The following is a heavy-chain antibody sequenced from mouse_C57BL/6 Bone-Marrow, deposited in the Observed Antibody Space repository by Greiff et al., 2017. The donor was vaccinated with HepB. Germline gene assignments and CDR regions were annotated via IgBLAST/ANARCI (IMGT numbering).Heavy chain of an antibody. V-gene: IGHV5-4*01. J-gene: IGHJ2*01. CDR1: GFTFSSYA. Sequence: DVQLVESGGGLVKPGGSLKLSCAASGFTFSSYAMSWVRQTPEKRLEWVATISDGGSYTYYPDNVKGRFTISRDNARNTLYLQMSQLKSEDTAMYYCARGSPLIDYWGQGTTLTVSS. CDR3: ARGSPLIDY. CDR2: ISDGGSYT.